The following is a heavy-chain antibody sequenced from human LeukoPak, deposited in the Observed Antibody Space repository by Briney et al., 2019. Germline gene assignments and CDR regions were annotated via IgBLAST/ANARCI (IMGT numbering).Heavy chain of an antibody. J-gene: IGHJ4*02. Sequence: SETLSLTCTVSGGSISSYYWSWIRQPPGKGLEWIGYIYYSGSTNYNPSLKSRVTISVDTSKNQFSLKLSSVTAADTAVYYCARPDYDSSGTDYWGQGTLVTVSS. CDR3: ARPDYDSSGTDY. CDR2: IYYSGST. D-gene: IGHD3-22*01. CDR1: GGSISSYY. V-gene: IGHV4-59*08.